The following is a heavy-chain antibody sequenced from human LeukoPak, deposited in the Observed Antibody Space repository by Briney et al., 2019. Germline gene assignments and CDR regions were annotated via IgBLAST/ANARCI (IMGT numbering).Heavy chain of an antibody. CDR3: ARTDTARIYGMDV. Sequence: ASVKVSCKASGYTFTSYYMHWVRQAPGQGLEWMGIINPSGGSTSYAQKFQGRATMTRDTSTSTVYMELSSLRSEDTAVYYCARTDTARIYGMDVWGQGTTVTVSS. D-gene: IGHD5-18*01. CDR1: GYTFTSYY. V-gene: IGHV1-46*01. CDR2: INPSGGST. J-gene: IGHJ6*02.